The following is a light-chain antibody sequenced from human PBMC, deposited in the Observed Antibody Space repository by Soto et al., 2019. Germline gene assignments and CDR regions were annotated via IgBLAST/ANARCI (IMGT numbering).Light chain of an antibody. CDR3: QGYGSSNT. Sequence: EIVLTQSPGTLSLSPGERATLSCRASQSVSSSYLAWYQQKPGQAPRLLIYGAYSTATGLPDRFRGSGSGIDVPLTISRLEHGRLAVYYLQGYGSSNTFGQGTQVEIK. CDR1: QSVSSSY. V-gene: IGKV3-20*01. CDR2: GAY. J-gene: IGKJ2*01.